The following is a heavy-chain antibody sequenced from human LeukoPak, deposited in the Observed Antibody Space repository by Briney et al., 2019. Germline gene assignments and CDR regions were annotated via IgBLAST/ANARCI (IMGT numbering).Heavy chain of an antibody. D-gene: IGHD3-22*01. V-gene: IGHV3-23*01. CDR1: GFTFSSYA. CDR2: ISGSGGST. Sequence: PGGSLRLSCAASGFTFSSYAMSWVRQAPGKGLEWVSAISGSGGSTDYADSVKGRFTTSRDNSKDTLYMQMNSLRAEDTAVYYCASYDSSGYYHYFDYWGQGTLVTVSS. CDR3: ASYDSSGYYHYFDY. J-gene: IGHJ4*02.